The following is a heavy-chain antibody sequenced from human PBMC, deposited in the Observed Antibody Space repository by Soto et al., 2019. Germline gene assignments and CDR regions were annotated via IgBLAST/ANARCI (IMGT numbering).Heavy chain of an antibody. D-gene: IGHD3-3*01. V-gene: IGHV3-21*01. J-gene: IGHJ6*02. Sequence: GGSLRLSCAASGFTFSSYSMNWVRQAPGKGLEWVSSISSSSSYIYYADSVKGRFTISRDNAKNSLYLQMNSLRAEDTAEYYCARDPTAYDFWSGYYSSTYYYGMDVWGQGTTVTVSS. CDR1: GFTFSSYS. CDR2: ISSSSSYI. CDR3: ARDPTAYDFWSGYYSSTYYYGMDV.